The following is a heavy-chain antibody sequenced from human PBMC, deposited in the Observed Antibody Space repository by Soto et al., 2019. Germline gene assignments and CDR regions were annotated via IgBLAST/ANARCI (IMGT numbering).Heavy chain of an antibody. CDR3: AKRISSSTFDY. J-gene: IGHJ4*02. D-gene: IGHD6-6*01. CDR2: ISGSDDST. Sequence: EVQLLESGGGLVQPGESLRLSCAASGVTVSSYAMSWVRQAPGKGLEWVSVISGSDDSTYYADSVKGRFTISRDNSKNTLYLQMNSLRAEDTAVYYCAKRISSSTFDYWGQGPLVTVSS. V-gene: IGHV3-23*01. CDR1: GVTVSSYA.